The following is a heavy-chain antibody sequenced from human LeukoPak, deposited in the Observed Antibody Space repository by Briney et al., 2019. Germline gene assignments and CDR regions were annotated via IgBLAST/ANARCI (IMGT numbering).Heavy chain of an antibody. CDR1: GYSFTSYW. J-gene: IGHJ2*01. V-gene: IGHV5-10-1*01. D-gene: IGHD6-19*01. CDR2: IDPSDSYT. Sequence: GESLRISCKGSGYSFTSYWISWVRQMPGKGLEWMGRIDPSDSYTNYSPSFQGHVTISADKSISTAYLQWSSLKVSDTAMYYCARRQWLANYRNWYFDLWGRGTLVTVSS. CDR3: ARRQWLANYRNWYFDL.